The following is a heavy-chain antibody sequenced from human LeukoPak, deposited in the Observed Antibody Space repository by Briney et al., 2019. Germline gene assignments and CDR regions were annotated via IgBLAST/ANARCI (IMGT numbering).Heavy chain of an antibody. J-gene: IGHJ6*02. CDR3: ASSSITMVRGVIYYYGMDV. D-gene: IGHD3-10*01. CDR1: GGSISGYS. CDR2: IYYSGST. V-gene: IGHV4-59*08. Sequence: TSETLSLTCTVSGGSISGYSWSWIRQPPGKGLECIGYIYYSGSTNYNPSLKSRVTMSVDTSKNQFSLKLSSVTAADTAVYYCASSSITMVRGVIYYYGMDVWRQGTTVTVSS.